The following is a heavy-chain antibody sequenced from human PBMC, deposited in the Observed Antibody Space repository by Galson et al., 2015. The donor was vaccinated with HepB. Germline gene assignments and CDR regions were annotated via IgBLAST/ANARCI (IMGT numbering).Heavy chain of an antibody. Sequence: SVKVSCKASGYTFTGYYLHWVRQAPGQGLEWMGWINPNSGGANYAQKFQGRVTMTRDTSISTAYMEVTSLTSDDTAVYYCARDYYDSSGPPAEYFQHWGQGTLIIVAS. CDR2: INPNSGGA. D-gene: IGHD3-22*01. CDR1: GYTFTGYY. V-gene: IGHV1-2*02. J-gene: IGHJ1*01. CDR3: ARDYYDSSGPPAEYFQH.